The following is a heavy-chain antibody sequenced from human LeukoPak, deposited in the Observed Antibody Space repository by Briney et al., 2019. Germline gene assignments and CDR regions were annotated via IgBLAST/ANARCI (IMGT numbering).Heavy chain of an antibody. Sequence: QSGGSLRLSCAASGFTVFSNYVSWVRQAPGKGLEWVSLIDSGGSTYYADSVKGRFTISRDNSKNTLYLQMNSLRADDTAVYYCARGSDLDYWGLGTLLTVSS. CDR1: GFTVFSNY. D-gene: IGHD3-3*01. V-gene: IGHV3-53*01. J-gene: IGHJ4*02. CDR2: IDSGGST. CDR3: ARGSDLDY.